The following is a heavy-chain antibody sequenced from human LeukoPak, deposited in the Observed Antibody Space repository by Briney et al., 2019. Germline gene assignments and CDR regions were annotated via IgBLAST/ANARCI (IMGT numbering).Heavy chain of an antibody. CDR2: IYSGGSK. V-gene: IGHV3-66*01. CDR3: ASGYSYGFCDY. J-gene: IGHJ4*02. CDR1: GFTLSSNY. D-gene: IGHD5-18*01. Sequence: GGSLRLSCAASGFTLSSNYMSWLRQAPGKALEWVSVIYSGGSKYYADCEKGRFTIHRDNSKNTLYLKINSVRAEDTAVYYCASGYSYGFCDYWGQGTMVTVSS.